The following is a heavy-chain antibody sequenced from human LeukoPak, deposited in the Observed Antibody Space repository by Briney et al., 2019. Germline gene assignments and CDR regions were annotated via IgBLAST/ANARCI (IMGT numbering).Heavy chain of an antibody. CDR2: IYYSGST. Sequence: PSETLSLTCTVSGGSISNYYWSWIRQPPGKGLEWIGYIYYSGSTNYNPSLKSRVTISVDTSKNQFSLKLNSVTAADTAVYYCARHGHPESSSWYWDYWGQGTLVTVSS. CDR3: ARHGHPESSSWYWDY. V-gene: IGHV4-59*08. J-gene: IGHJ4*02. D-gene: IGHD6-13*01. CDR1: GGSISNYY.